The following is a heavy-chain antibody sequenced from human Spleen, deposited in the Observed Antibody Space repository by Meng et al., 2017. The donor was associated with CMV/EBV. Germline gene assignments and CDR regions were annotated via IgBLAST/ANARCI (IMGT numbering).Heavy chain of an antibody. D-gene: IGHD1-26*01. CDR2: ISYDGSNK. V-gene: IGHV3-30-3*01. CDR3: ARGAGATSFDY. CDR1: GFNFRGYA. Sequence: VDVVGSWGRASQPGRTLRLSCVASGFNFRGYAMHWVRQAPGKGLEWVAVISYDGSNKYYADSVKGRFTISRDNSKNTLYLQMNSLRAEDTAVYYCARGAGATSFDYWGQGTLVTVSS. J-gene: IGHJ4*02.